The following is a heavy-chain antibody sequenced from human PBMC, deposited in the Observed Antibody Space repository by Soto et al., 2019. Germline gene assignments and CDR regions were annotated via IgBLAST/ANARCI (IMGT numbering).Heavy chain of an antibody. CDR3: ARVRSVAARSYYYYYYMDV. J-gene: IGHJ6*03. D-gene: IGHD6-6*01. Sequence: GASVKVSCKASGYTFASYDINWVRQATGQGLEWMGWMNPNSGNTGYAPKFQGRVTMTRNTSISTAYMELSSLRSEDTAVYYCARVRSVAARSYYYYYYMDVWGKGTTVTVSS. CDR2: MNPNSGNT. CDR1: GYTFASYD. V-gene: IGHV1-8*01.